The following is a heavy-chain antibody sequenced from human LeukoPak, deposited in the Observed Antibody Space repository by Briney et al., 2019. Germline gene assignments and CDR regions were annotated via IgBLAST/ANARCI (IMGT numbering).Heavy chain of an antibody. Sequence: GASVKVSCKASGYTFTNYDISWVRQATGQGLEWVGRMNPNNDNTAYAQKLQGRVTITRDTSISTAYLELSSLRSEDTAVYYCALISYCTSLTCYFLDYWGQGTLVTVSS. J-gene: IGHJ4*02. D-gene: IGHD2-8*01. V-gene: IGHV1-8*03. CDR3: ALISYCTSLTCYFLDY. CDR2: MNPNNDNT. CDR1: GYTFTNYD.